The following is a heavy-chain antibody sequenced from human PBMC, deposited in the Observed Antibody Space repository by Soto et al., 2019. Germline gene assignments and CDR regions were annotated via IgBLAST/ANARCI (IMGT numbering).Heavy chain of an antibody. V-gene: IGHV4-30-4*01. CDR3: ASLRGYNHGYIHGFDP. Sequence: QVQLQESGPGLVKPSQTLSLTCSVSGGSISSDLHYWSWIRQSPGQGLEWLGYLYYTGATYYNPSLKSRIAMSGDTSKNQFSLEVTSVTAADTAVYYCASLRGYNHGYIHGFDPWGQGTRVTVSS. CDR1: GGSISSDLHY. CDR2: LYYTGAT. D-gene: IGHD5-18*01. J-gene: IGHJ5*02.